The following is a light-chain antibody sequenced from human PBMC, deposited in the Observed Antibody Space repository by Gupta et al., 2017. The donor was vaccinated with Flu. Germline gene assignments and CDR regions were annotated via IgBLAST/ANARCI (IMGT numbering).Light chain of an antibody. V-gene: IGLV2-14*01. CDR3: TSYAGSGTSV. J-gene: IGLJ1*01. CDR2: DVT. CDR1: SSDVGAYNF. Sequence: QSALTHPASVSGSPGQSVIISCIGTSSDVGAYNFVSWYQQHPGKAPRLMVFDVTKRPSGVSNRFSGSKSGNTASRTISELQTEDEADYFCTSYAGSGTSVFGTGTKVNVL.